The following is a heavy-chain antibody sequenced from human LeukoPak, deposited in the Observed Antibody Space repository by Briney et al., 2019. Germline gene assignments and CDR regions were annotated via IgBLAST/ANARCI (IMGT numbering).Heavy chain of an antibody. D-gene: IGHD6-13*01. CDR1: GGTFSSYT. J-gene: IGHJ5*02. CDR2: IIPILGIA. Sequence: GASVKVSCNASGGTFSSYTISWVRQAPGQGHEWMGRIIPILGIANYAQKFQGRVTITADKSTSTAYMELSSLRSEDTAVYYCAPTKRQQPPIFDPWGQGTLVTVSS. CDR3: APTKRQQPPIFDP. V-gene: IGHV1-69*02.